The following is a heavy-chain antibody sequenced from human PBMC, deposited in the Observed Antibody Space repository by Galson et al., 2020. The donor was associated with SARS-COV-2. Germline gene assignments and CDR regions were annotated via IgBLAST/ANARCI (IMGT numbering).Heavy chain of an antibody. CDR3: ARERGCSSTSCYSYGDY. V-gene: IGHV3-21*01. J-gene: IGHJ4*02. D-gene: IGHD2-2*02. CDR1: GFTFSSYS. CDR2: ISSSSSYI. Sequence: KIGESLKISCAASGFTFSSYSMNWVRQAPGKGLEWVSSISSSSSYIYYADSVKGRFTISRDNAKNSLYLQMNSLRAEDTAVYYCARERGCSSTSCYSYGDYWGQGTLVTVSS.